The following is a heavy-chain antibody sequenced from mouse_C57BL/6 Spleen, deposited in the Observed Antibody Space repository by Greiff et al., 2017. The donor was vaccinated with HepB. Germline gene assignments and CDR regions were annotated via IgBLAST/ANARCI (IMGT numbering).Heavy chain of an antibody. CDR2: IDPSDSET. CDR3: ARRGGMVTTGYYYAMDY. V-gene: IGHV1-52*01. CDR1: GYTFTSYW. J-gene: IGHJ4*01. D-gene: IGHD2-2*01. Sequence: QVQLQQPGAELVRAGSSVKLSCKASGYTFTSYWMHWVKQRPIQGLEWIGNIDPSDSETHYNQKFKDKATLTVDKSSSTAYMQLSSLTSEDSAVYYCARRGGMVTTGYYYAMDYWGQGTSVTVSS.